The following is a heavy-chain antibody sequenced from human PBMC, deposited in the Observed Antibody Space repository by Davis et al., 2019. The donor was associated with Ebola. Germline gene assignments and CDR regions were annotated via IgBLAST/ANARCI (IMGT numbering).Heavy chain of an antibody. Sequence: PSETLSLTCAVYGGSFSGYYWSWIRQPPGKGLEWIGEINHSGSTNYNPSLKIRVTISVETSKNQFSLKLSSVTAADTAVYYCARGFRITMVRGVISYWGQGTLVTVSS. CDR2: INHSGST. D-gene: IGHD3-10*01. J-gene: IGHJ4*02. V-gene: IGHV4-34*01. CDR1: GGSFSGYY. CDR3: ARGFRITMVRGVISY.